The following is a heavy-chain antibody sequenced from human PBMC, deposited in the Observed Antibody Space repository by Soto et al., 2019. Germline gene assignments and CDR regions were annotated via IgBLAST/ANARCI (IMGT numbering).Heavy chain of an antibody. V-gene: IGHV4-31*03. D-gene: IGHD3-22*01. CDR3: ASDSSGFYYFDY. J-gene: IGHJ4*02. Sequence: SETLSLTCTVSGGSISSGGYYWSWIRQHPGKGLEWIGYIHYSGSAYYNPSLKSRVTISVDTSKNQFSLKLSSVTAADTAVYYCASDSSGFYYFDYWGQGTLVTVSS. CDR2: IHYSGSA. CDR1: GGSISSGGYY.